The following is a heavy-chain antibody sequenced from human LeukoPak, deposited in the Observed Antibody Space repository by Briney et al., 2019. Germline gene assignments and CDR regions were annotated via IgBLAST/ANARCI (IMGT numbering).Heavy chain of an antibody. J-gene: IGHJ4*02. V-gene: IGHV3-23*01. CDR3: AKDNIVLMVYATLS. CDR1: GFTFSTYA. D-gene: IGHD2-8*01. Sequence: GGSLRLSCAASGFTFSTYAMTWVRQAPGKGLEWVSTISGSGGSTYYADSVRGRFTISRDSSKNTLYLQMNSLRVEDTAVYYCAKDNIVLMVYATLSWGQGTLVTVSS. CDR2: ISGSGGST.